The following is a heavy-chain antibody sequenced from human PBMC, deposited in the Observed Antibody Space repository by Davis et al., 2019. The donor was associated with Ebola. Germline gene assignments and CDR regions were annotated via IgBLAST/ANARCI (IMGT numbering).Heavy chain of an antibody. V-gene: IGHV4-30-4*07. CDR1: GGFVSSGGYS. CDR2: YYYTGST. Sequence: MPSETLSLTCAVSGGFVSSGGYSWSWIRQPPGKGLEWIGYYYYTGSTYYNPSLKSRVTISVDTSKNQFSLKLSSVTAADTAVYYCASEDRIWGQGTMVTVSS. CDR3: ASEDRI. D-gene: IGHD3-22*01. J-gene: IGHJ3*02.